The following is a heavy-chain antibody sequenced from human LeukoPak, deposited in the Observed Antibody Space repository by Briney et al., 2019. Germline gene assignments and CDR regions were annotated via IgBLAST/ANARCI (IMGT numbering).Heavy chain of an antibody. J-gene: IGHJ4*02. CDR3: ASGYSYGYPTRSVDY. D-gene: IGHD5-18*01. CDR1: GGSISSSSYY. V-gene: IGHV4-39*01. Sequence: SETLSLTCTVSGGSISSSSYYWGWIRQPPGKGLEWIGSIYYSGSTYYNPSLKSRVTISVDTSKDQFSLKLSSVTAADTAVYYCASGYSYGYPTRSVDYWGQGTLVTVSS. CDR2: IYYSGST.